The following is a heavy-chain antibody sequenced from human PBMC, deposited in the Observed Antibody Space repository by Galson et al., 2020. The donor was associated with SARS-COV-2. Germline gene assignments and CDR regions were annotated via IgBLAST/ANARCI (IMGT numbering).Heavy chain of an antibody. Sequence: GESLKIPCVDPGLPFDSYGMHWVRQAQGKGLEWVAVISYDGSNESVKGRFTISRDNSKNTVYLQMNSLRVEDTAVYYCARDGGRVWGSYPYLYWGQGALVTVSS. V-gene: IGHV3-30*03. CDR1: GLPFDSYG. CDR2: ISYDGSNE. D-gene: IGHD3-16*02. CDR3: ARDGGRVWGSYPYLY. J-gene: IGHJ4*02.